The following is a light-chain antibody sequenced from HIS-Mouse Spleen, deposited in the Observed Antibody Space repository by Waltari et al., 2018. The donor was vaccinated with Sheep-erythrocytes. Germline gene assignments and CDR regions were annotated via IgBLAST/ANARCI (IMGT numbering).Light chain of an antibody. CDR3: QQFNNYPRT. V-gene: IGKV1D-13*01. J-gene: IGKJ1*01. CDR1: QGISSA. CDR2: DAS. Sequence: AIQLTQSPSSLSASVGDRVTIPCRASQGISSALAWYQQKPGKAPNLLIYDASSLESGVPSRFSGSGSGTDFTLTISSLQPEDFATYYCQQFNNYPRTFGQGTKVEIK.